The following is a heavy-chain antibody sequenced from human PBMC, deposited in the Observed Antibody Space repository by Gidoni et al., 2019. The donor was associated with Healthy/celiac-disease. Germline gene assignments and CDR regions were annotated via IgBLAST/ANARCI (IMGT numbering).Heavy chain of an antibody. CDR2: IKSKTDGGTT. Sequence: EVQLVESVGGLVKPGGSLRLSCASSGFPFSNAWVNWVRQAPGKGLERVGSIKSKTDGGTTDYAAPVKGRFTISRDDSKNTLYLQMNSLKTEDTAVYYCTTEGPYDSLGIVVVVAASFDYWGQGTLVTVSS. CDR3: TTEGPYDSLGIVVVVAASFDY. J-gene: IGHJ4*02. CDR1: GFPFSNAW. V-gene: IGHV3-15*07. D-gene: IGHD2-15*01.